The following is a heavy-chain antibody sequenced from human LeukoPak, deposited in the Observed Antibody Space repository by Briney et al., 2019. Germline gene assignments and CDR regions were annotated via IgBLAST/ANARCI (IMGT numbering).Heavy chain of an antibody. V-gene: IGHV3-49*04. CDR2: IRSKAYGGTT. J-gene: IGHJ4*02. CDR1: GFTFSSYG. D-gene: IGHD3-10*01. CDR3: TSSFGQLSFFDY. Sequence: GGSLRLSCAASGFTFSSYGMHWVRQAPGKGLEWVGFIRSKAYGGTTEYAASVKGRFTISRDDSKSIAYLQMNSLKTEDTAVFYCTSSFGQLSFFDYWGLGTLVTVSS.